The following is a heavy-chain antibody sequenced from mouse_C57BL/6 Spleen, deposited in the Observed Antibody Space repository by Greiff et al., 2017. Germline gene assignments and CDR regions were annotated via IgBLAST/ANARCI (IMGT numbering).Heavy chain of an antibody. J-gene: IGHJ4*01. CDR3: ARYVSPYAWDY. Sequence: QVQLQQPGAELVKPGASVKMSCKASGYTFTSYWITWVKQRPGQGLEWIGEIYPGSGSTNYNEKFKSKATLTVDTSSSTAYMQLSSLPSEDSAVCSCARYVSPYAWDYWGQGTSVTVSA. V-gene: IGHV1-55*01. CDR1: GYTFTSYW. CDR2: IYPGSGST.